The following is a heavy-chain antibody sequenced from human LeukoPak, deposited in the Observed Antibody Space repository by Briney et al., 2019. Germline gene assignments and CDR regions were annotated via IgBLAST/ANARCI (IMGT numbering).Heavy chain of an antibody. Sequence: SETLSLTCTVPGGSISSSSYYWGWIRQPPGKGLEWIGSIYYSGSTYYNPSLKSRVTISVDTSKNQFSLKLSSVTAADTAVYYCARQVGALIAAAAPYNWFDPWGQGTLVTVSS. CDR2: IYYSGST. CDR1: GGSISSSSYY. V-gene: IGHV4-39*01. J-gene: IGHJ5*02. D-gene: IGHD6-13*01. CDR3: ARQVGALIAAAAPYNWFDP.